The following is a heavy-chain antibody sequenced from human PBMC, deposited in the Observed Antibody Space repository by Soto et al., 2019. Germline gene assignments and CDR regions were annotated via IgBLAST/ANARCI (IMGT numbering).Heavy chain of an antibody. CDR3: ARQRTSVVTQAYFDD. D-gene: IGHD2-21*02. V-gene: IGHV4-39*01. CDR1: GGSINSRSYY. CDR2: IYYSGST. J-gene: IGHJ4*02. Sequence: PXETLSLTCTVSGGSINSRSYYWGWIRESPGKGLEWIGSIYYSGSTYYNPSLKSRVAMSVDTSKNQFSLKLRSVSAADTAVYYCARQRTSVVTQAYFDDWGQGSLVTVSS.